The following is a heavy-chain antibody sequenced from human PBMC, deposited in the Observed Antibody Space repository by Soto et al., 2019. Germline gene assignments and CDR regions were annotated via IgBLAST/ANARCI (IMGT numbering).Heavy chain of an antibody. D-gene: IGHD6-13*01. Sequence: GASVKVSCKASGYTFTSYDINWVRQATGQGLEWMGWMNPNSGNTGYAQKFQGRVIMTRNTSISTAYMELSSLRSEDTAVFYRARSLPGGSIAAAGPTIDYRGQGTLVTVSS. J-gene: IGHJ4*02. CDR1: GYTFTSYD. CDR2: MNPNSGNT. CDR3: ARSLPGGSIAAAGPTIDY. V-gene: IGHV1-8*01.